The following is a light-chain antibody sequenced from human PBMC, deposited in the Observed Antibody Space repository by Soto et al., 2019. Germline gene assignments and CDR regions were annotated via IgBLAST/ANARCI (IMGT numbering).Light chain of an antibody. J-gene: IGKJ4*01. CDR2: AAS. V-gene: IGKV1-39*01. Sequence: DIQMTQSPSSLSASVGDRVTITCRASQSISSYLNWYQQKPGKAPKLLIYAASSLHSGVPSRFSGSGSGTDFTLTISSLQPEDFATYYCQQSYSTLFTFGGGTKVEIK. CDR3: QQSYSTLFT. CDR1: QSISSY.